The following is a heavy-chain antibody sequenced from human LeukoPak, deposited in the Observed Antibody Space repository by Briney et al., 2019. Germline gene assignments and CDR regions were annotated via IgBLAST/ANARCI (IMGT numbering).Heavy chain of an antibody. J-gene: IGHJ6*02. V-gene: IGHV3-30-3*01. CDR1: GFTFSSYA. CDR3: AKDLGPRIQGMDV. D-gene: IGHD5-18*01. CDR2: ISYDGSNE. Sequence: GGSLRLSCAASGFTFSSYAMHWVRQAPGKGLEWVAVISYDGSNEYYADSVKGRFTISRDNAKNSLYLQMNSLRAEDTALHYCAKDLGPRIQGMDVWGQGTTVTVSS.